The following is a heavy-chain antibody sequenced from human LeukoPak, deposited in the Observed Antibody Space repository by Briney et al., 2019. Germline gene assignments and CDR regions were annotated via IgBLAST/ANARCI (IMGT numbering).Heavy chain of an antibody. D-gene: IGHD3-22*01. CDR3: ARAPYDSSGYKWICHFWGCLGHFDY. V-gene: IGHV1-8*03. CDR2: MNPNSGNT. CDR1: GYTFTSYD. J-gene: IGHJ4*02. Sequence: ASVKVSCKASGYTFTSYDINWVRQATGQGLEWMGWMNPNSGNTGYAQKFQGRVTITRNTSISTAYMELSSLRSEDTAVYYCARAPYDSSGYKWICHFWGCLGHFDYWGQGTLVTVSS.